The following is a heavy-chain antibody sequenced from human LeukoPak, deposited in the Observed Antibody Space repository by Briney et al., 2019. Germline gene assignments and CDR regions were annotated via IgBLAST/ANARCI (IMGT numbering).Heavy chain of an antibody. D-gene: IGHD5-18*01. V-gene: IGHV3-21*04. Sequence: GGSLRLSCAASGFTFSSYSMNWVRQAPGKGLEWVSSISSSSSYIYYADSVKGRFTISRDNSKNTLYLQMNSLRAEDTAVYYCATFDTAMVTHFDYWGQGTLVTVSS. J-gene: IGHJ4*02. CDR3: ATFDTAMVTHFDY. CDR2: ISSSSSYI. CDR1: GFTFSSYS.